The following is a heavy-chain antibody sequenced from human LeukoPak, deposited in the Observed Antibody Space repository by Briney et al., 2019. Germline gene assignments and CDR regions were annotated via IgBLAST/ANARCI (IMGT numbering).Heavy chain of an antibody. D-gene: IGHD4-17*01. Sequence: PSETLSLTCTASGDSISSYYWSWIRQPPGKGLEWIGYIYYSGSTNYNPSLKSRVTISVDTSKNQFSLKLSSVTAADTAVYYCARDYGDYFDYWGQGTLVTVSS. V-gene: IGHV4-59*01. CDR2: IYYSGST. J-gene: IGHJ4*02. CDR1: GDSISSYY. CDR3: ARDYGDYFDY.